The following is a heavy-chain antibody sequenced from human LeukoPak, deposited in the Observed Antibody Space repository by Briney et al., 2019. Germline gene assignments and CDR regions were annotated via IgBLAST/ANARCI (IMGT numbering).Heavy chain of an antibody. D-gene: IGHD1-7*01. V-gene: IGHV3-23*01. CDR2: ISGSGSNT. CDR3: AKLGGPYNWDYAGLNYMDV. CDR1: GFIFSSYA. Sequence: HPGGSLRLSCAASGFIFSSYAMTWVRQAPGKGLEWVSAISGSGSNTYYADSVKGRFTISRDNSEDTLYLQMNSLRAEDTAIYYCAKLGGPYNWDYAGLNYMDVWGKGTTFTVSS. J-gene: IGHJ6*03.